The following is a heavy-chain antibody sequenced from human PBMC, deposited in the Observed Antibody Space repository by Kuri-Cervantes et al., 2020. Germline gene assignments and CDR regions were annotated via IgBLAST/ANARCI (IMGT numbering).Heavy chain of an antibody. V-gene: IGHV3-30-3*01. CDR1: GFTFSSYA. J-gene: IGHJ3*02. CDR3: ARAFKPPVGLLRACAAFDI. Sequence: GGSLRLSCAASGFTFSSYAMHWVRQAPGKGLEWVAVISYDGSNKYYADSVKGRFTISRNNSKNTLSLQINSLRAEDTAVYYCARAFKPPVGLLRACAAFDIWGQGTMVTVSS. D-gene: IGHD2-15*01. CDR2: ISYDGSNK.